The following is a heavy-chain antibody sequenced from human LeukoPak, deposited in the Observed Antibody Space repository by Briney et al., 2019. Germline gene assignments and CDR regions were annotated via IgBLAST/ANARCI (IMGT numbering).Heavy chain of an antibody. D-gene: IGHD4-17*01. CDR2: VYPGDSDI. Sequence: KPGESLKISCQASGYSFTTYWIAWVRQLPGKGLEWMGRVYPGDSDITYSPAFQGQVTVSADRSTNTAYLQLNSLKASDTAMYYCARQRDYGDDIYSRYFDYWGQGVLVTVSS. J-gene: IGHJ4*02. CDR1: GYSFTTYW. CDR3: ARQRDYGDDIYSRYFDY. V-gene: IGHV5-51*01.